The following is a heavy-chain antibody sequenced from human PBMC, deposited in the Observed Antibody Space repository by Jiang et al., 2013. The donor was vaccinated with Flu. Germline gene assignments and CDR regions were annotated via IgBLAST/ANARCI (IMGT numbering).Heavy chain of an antibody. D-gene: IGHD1-14*01. Sequence: SGAEVKKPGASVKVSCKASGYNINSYGITWLRQTPRLGLEWVGWINSGNGHTNYAQNLQNRVTLTTDTSTNTAYMELSRLRSDDTAVYYCARAGAEHDAFDIWGQGTMVTVSS. V-gene: IGHV1-18*01. CDR3: ARAGAEHDAFDI. CDR1: GYNINSYG. CDR2: INSGNGHT. J-gene: IGHJ3*02.